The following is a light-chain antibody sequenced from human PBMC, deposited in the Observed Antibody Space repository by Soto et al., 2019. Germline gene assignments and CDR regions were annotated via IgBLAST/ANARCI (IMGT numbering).Light chain of an antibody. CDR2: LEGIGSY. CDR3: ETWGSNTWV. V-gene: IGLV4-60*02. CDR1: SGHSSYI. Sequence: QSVLTQSSSASASLGSSVKLTCSLSSGHSSYIIAWHQQQPGKAPRCSMKLEGIGSYNKGSGVPDRFSGSSSGADRRLTICNLDFEDEADYYCETWGSNTWVFDGGTKVTVL. J-gene: IGLJ3*02.